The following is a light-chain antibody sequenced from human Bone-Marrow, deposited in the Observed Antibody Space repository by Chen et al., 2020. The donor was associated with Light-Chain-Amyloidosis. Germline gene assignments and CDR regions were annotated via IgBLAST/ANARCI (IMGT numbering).Light chain of an antibody. Sequence: SYELTQPPSVSVSPGQTARITCSGDDLPTKYAYWYQQKPGQAPVLVVHRDTERPSGISELFSGASSGTTDTLTISGVQAEDEADYHCQSADSSGTDEVIFGGGTKLTVL. V-gene: IGLV3-25*03. J-gene: IGLJ2*01. CDR1: DLPTKY. CDR2: RDT. CDR3: QSADSSGTDEVI.